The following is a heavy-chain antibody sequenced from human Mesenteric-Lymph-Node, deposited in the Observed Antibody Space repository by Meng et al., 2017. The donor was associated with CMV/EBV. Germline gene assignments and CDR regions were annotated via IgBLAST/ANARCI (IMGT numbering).Heavy chain of an antibody. D-gene: IGHD2-8*02. Sequence: ASVKVSCKASGYTFTGYHMHWVRQAPGQGLEWMGWINPNSGGTNYAQKFQGRVTMTRDTSLSTAYMELSRLRSDDTAVYYCTRGSPGGVAAFYWGQGTLVTVSS. J-gene: IGHJ4*02. CDR2: INPNSGGT. V-gene: IGHV1-2*02. CDR1: GYTFTGYH. CDR3: TRGSPGGVAAFY.